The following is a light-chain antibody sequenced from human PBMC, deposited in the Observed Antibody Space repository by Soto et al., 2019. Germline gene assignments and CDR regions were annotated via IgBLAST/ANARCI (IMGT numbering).Light chain of an antibody. CDR3: TSYTSTSTPYV. Sequence: QSVLTQPASVSGSPGQSITISCAGTSSDVGRYTYVSWYQQHPGKAPKLIIYDVYNRPSGVSNRFSGSMSGNTASLTISGLQAEDEADYYCTSYTSTSTPYVFGGGTKVPVL. V-gene: IGLV2-14*01. J-gene: IGLJ1*01. CDR1: SSDVGRYTY. CDR2: DVY.